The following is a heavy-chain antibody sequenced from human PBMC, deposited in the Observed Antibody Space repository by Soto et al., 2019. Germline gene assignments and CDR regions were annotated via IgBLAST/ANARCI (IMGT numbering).Heavy chain of an antibody. D-gene: IGHD2-15*01. Sequence: DVQLLESGGHLVQPGGSLRLSCAASGFTFSSYAMSWVRQAPGKGLEWVSSVSAGGDMTYYSDSVKGRFTISRDNSNNPLFQQMNSLRIEDTALYYCARGDRGGSGSPASYYYSGLDVWGQGTTVTVS. CDR3: ARGDRGGSGSPASYYYSGLDV. V-gene: IGHV3-23*01. J-gene: IGHJ6*02. CDR1: GFTFSSYA. CDR2: VSAGGDMT.